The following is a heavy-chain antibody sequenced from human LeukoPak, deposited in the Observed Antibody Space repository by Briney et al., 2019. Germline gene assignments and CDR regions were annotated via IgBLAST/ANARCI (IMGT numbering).Heavy chain of an antibody. V-gene: IGHV3-53*01. J-gene: IGHJ4*02. D-gene: IGHD3-9*01. CDR1: GFTVSSNY. CDR3: ARAILTGYSGFDY. Sequence: QPGGSLRLSCAASGFTVSSNYMSWVRQAPGKGLEWVSVIYSGGSTYYADSVKGRFTISRDNSKNTLYLQMNSLRAEDTAVYYCARAILTGYSGFDYWGQGTLVTVSS. CDR2: IYSGGST.